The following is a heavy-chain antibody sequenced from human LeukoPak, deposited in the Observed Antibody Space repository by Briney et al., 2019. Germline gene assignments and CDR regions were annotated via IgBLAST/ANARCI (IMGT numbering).Heavy chain of an antibody. CDR2: IYYSGST. CDR3: ARDSNYYGSGTDKVSWFDP. D-gene: IGHD3-10*01. CDR1: GGSISSSSYY. Sequence: PSETLSLTCTVSGGSISSSSYYWGWIRQPPGKGLEWIGSIYYSGSTYYNPPLKSRVTISVDTSKNQFSLKLSSVTAADTAVYYCARDSNYYGSGTDKVSWFDPWGQGTLVTVSS. V-gene: IGHV4-39*07. J-gene: IGHJ5*02.